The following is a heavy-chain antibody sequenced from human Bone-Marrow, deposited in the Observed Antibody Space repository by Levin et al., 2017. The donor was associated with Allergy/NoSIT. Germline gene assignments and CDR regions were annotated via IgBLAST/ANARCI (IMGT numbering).Heavy chain of an antibody. CDR3: ARGMRGDEYDSYGYPPLPYYFDS. V-gene: IGHV1-2*06. D-gene: IGHD3-22*01. CDR1: GYTFTDYY. CDR2: INPNSAGT. Sequence: GASVKVSCKASGYTFTDYYMHWVRQAPGQGLEWMGRINPNSAGTTFAQNFQGRVTMTRDTSINTAYMELSSLRSDDTAVYYCARGMRGDEYDSYGYPPLPYYFDSWGQGTLVTVSS. J-gene: IGHJ4*02.